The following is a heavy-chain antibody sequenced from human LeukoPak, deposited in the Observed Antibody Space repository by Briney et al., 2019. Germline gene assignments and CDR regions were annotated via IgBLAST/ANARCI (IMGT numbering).Heavy chain of an antibody. D-gene: IGHD3-22*01. V-gene: IGHV4-34*01. CDR1: GGSFSGYY. J-gene: IGHJ5*02. CDR3: ARHGWIYYDSSGNWFDP. CDR2: INHSGST. Sequence: PSETLSLTCAVYGGSFSGYYWSRIRQPPGKGLEWIGEINHSGSTNYNPSLKSRVTISVDTSKNQFSLKLSSVTAADTAVYYCARHGWIYYDSSGNWFDPWGQGTLVTVSS.